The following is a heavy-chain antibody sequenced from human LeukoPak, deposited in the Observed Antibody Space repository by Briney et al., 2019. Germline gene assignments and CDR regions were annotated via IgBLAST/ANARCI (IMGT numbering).Heavy chain of an antibody. CDR1: GFTFNNYA. D-gene: IGHD4-17*01. V-gene: IGHV3-23*01. CDR2: ISGGGETT. CDR3: ARDYADYVGYFFFDH. Sequence: PGGSLRLSCAASGFTFNNYAMNWVRQAPGKGLEWVSSISGGGETTYYADSAKGRFTISRDNSQNTLYLQMNSLGAEDTAVYYCARDYADYVGYFFFDHWGQGTLVTVSS. J-gene: IGHJ5*02.